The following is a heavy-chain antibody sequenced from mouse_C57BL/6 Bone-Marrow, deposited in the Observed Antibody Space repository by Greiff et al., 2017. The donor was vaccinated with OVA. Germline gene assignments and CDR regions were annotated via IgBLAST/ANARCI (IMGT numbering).Heavy chain of an antibody. CDR3: ARDAPYFDY. J-gene: IGHJ2*01. CDR2: LSDGGSYT. Sequence: EVKLMESGGGLVKPGGSLKLSCAASGFTFSRYAMSWVRQTPEKRLEWVATLSDGGSYTYYPDNVKGRFTISRDNAKNNLYLQMSHLKSEDTAMYYCARDAPYFDYWGRGTTLTVSS. V-gene: IGHV5-4*01. CDR1: GFTFSRYA.